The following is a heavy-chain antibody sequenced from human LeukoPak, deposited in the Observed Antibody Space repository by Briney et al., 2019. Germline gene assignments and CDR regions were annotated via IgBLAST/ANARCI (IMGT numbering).Heavy chain of an antibody. D-gene: IGHD2-15*01. CDR3: ARGLSCSGGSCYPYYFDY. J-gene: IGHJ4*02. CDR1: GYTFTSYG. Sequence: SVKVSCKASGYTFTSYGISWVRQAPGQGLEWMGGIIPIFGTANYAQKFQGRVTITADESTSTAYMELSSLRSEDTAVYYCARGLSCSGGSCYPYYFDYWGQGTLVTVSS. V-gene: IGHV1-69*13. CDR2: IIPIFGTA.